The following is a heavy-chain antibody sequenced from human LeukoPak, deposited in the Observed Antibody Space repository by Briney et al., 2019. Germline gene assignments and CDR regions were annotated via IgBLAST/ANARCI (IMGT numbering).Heavy chain of an antibody. CDR2: ISRSGSTI. D-gene: IGHD2-21*02. V-gene: IGHV3-48*03. J-gene: IGHJ4*02. CDR1: GFTFSSYG. CDR3: SRDRGGGDIYFDY. Sequence: GGSLRLSCAASGFTFSSYGMNWVRQAPGKGPEWISYISRSGSTIYYADSVKGRFTVSRDNAKNSLYLQMSSLGAEDTAIYYCSRDRGGGDIYFDYWGQGTLVTVSS.